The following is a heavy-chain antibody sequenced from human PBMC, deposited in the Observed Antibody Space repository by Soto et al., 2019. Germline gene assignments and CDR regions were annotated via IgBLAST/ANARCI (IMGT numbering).Heavy chain of an antibody. V-gene: IGHV3-7*05. Sequence: EVQLVESGGGLVQPGGSLKISCSASGFTSSTSWMSWVRQAPGKGLEWVANIKQDGSEEYYVDSVKGRFTVSRDNAKNSLYLQMNSLRVEDTAVYFCARGPRHSDAYWGLGTLVTVSS. CDR3: ARGPRHSDAY. CDR1: GFTSSTSW. D-gene: IGHD5-18*01. J-gene: IGHJ4*02. CDR2: IKQDGSEE.